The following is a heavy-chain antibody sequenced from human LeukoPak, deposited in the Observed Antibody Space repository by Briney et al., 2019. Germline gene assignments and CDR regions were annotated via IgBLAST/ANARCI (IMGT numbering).Heavy chain of an antibody. CDR1: GYTFTTYG. D-gene: IGHD1-26*01. CDR2: ISAHNGDT. Sequence: ASVKVSCKASGYTFTTYGISWVRQAPGQGLEWMGWISAHNGDTNYAQRLQGRVTMTTDTSTSTAYMELRGLRSDDTAVYYCARVKARSGSYSLDYWGQGTLVTVSS. J-gene: IGHJ4*02. V-gene: IGHV1-18*01. CDR3: ARVKARSGSYSLDY.